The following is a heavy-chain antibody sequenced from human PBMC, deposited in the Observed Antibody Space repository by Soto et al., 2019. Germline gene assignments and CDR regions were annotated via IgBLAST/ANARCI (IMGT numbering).Heavy chain of an antibody. CDR3: ARTRHNYYDKSWDAFDI. D-gene: IGHD3-22*01. Sequence: QLQLQESGPGLVKPSETLSLTCTVSGGSISSSSYYWGWIRQPPGKGLEWIGSIYYSGSTYYNPSLKSRVTISGDTSKIPFSRKLSSVTAAATAVYYCARTRHNYYDKSWDAFDIWGQGTMVTVSS. CDR1: GGSISSSSYY. J-gene: IGHJ3*02. V-gene: IGHV4-39*01. CDR2: IYYSGST.